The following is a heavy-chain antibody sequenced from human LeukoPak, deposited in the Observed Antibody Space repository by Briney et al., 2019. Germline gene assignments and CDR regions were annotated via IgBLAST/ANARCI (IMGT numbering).Heavy chain of an antibody. Sequence: ASVKVSCKASGHTFTSYGISWVRQAPGQGLEWMGWISAYNGNTNYAQKLQGRVTMTTDTSTSTDYLELRSLRSEDTAVYYCARDISARDEAWWFDPWGQGTLVTVSS. D-gene: IGHD5-24*01. CDR1: GHTFTSYG. CDR3: ARDISARDEAWWFDP. CDR2: ISAYNGNT. J-gene: IGHJ5*02. V-gene: IGHV1-18*01.